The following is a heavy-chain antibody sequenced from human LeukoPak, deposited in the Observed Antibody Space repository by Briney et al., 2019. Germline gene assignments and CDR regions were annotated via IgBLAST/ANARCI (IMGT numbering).Heavy chain of an antibody. Sequence: GGSLRLSCAASGFTFSSYGMHWVRQAPGKGLEWVAFIRYDGSNKYYADSVKGRFTISRDNSKNTLYLQMNSLRAEDTAVYYCAKESRRYCSSTSCYCDYWGQGTLVTVSS. V-gene: IGHV3-30*02. CDR2: IRYDGSNK. CDR1: GFTFSSYG. J-gene: IGHJ4*02. CDR3: AKESRRYCSSTSCYCDY. D-gene: IGHD2-2*01.